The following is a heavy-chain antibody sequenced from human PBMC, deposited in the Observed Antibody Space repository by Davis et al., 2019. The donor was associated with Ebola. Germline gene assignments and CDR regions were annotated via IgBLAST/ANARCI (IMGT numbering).Heavy chain of an antibody. CDR1: GFTFSSYG. V-gene: IGHV3-30*18. D-gene: IGHD3-22*01. J-gene: IGHJ4*02. Sequence: GESLKISCAASGFTFSSYGMHWVRQAPGKGLEWVAVISYDGSNKYYADSVKGRFTISRDNSKNTLYLQMNSLRAEDTAVYYCAKDYYDSSGRFFDYLGQGTLVTVSS. CDR2: ISYDGSNK. CDR3: AKDYYDSSGRFFDY.